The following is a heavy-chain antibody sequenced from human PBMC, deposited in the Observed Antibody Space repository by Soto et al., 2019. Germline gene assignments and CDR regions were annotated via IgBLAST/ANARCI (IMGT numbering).Heavy chain of an antibody. CDR1: GGSSSRGDSY. J-gene: IGHJ5*02. D-gene: IGHD4-4*01. CDR3: DRGESSSYSVGWFDT. V-gene: IGHV4-30-4*01. Sequence: PSETLSRTCTVSGGSSSRGDSYWSWIRQPPWKCLEWIGYFYYSGATYYNPSLKSLVTISVDTSRTRFSLRLRSVTAADTAVYFCDRGESSSYSVGWFDTWGQGTMVTVSS. CDR2: FYYSGAT.